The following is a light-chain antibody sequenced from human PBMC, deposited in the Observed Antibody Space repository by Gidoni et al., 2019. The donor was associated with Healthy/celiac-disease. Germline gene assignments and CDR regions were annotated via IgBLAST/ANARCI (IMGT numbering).Light chain of an antibody. CDR3: QQYGSSPPIT. CDR2: GAS. J-gene: IGKJ5*01. Sequence: EIVLTQSPGTLSLSPGERATLSCRASQSVSSSYLAWYQQKPGQAPRLLIYGASSRATGTPDRFSGSGSGTDFTLTISRLEPEDFAVYYCQQYGSSPPITFGQXTRLEIK. CDR1: QSVSSSY. V-gene: IGKV3-20*01.